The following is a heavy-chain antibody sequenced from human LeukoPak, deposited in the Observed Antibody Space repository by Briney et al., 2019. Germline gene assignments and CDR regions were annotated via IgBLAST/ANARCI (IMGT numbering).Heavy chain of an antibody. D-gene: IGHD6-19*01. J-gene: IGHJ4*02. Sequence: GGSPRLSCAASGFSLSTYGVSWVRQPPGKGLEWVSGITGTGGSTYYADSAKGRFTVSRDTSKNTLYLQMNSLRAEDTAIYYCAKDHGTAVAGFYYWGQGTLVTVSS. V-gene: IGHV3-23*01. CDR3: AKDHGTAVAGFYY. CDR1: GFSLSTYG. CDR2: ITGTGGST.